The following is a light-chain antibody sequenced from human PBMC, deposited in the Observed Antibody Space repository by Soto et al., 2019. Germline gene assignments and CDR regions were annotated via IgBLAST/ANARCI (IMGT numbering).Light chain of an antibody. CDR2: DAS. CDR3: QQRSNLIT. J-gene: IGKJ5*01. CDR1: QSVSSY. V-gene: IGKV3-11*01. Sequence: EIVLTQSPATLSLSPGERATLXXRASQSVSSYLAWYQQKPGQAPSLLIYDASNRATGVPARFSGSGSGTDFTLTISSLEPEDFAVYYCQQRSNLITFGQGTRLEIK.